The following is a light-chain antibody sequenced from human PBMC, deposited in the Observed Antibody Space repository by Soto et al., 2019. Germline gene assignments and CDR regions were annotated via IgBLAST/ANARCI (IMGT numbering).Light chain of an antibody. Sequence: EFVLTQSPGTLSLSPGERATLSCRASQTVRNNYLAWYQQKPGQAPRPLIYGASTRATGIPARFSGSGSGTEFTLTISSLQSEDFAVYYCQQYNNWPTWTFGQGTKVDIK. CDR2: GAS. CDR1: QTVRNN. J-gene: IGKJ1*01. V-gene: IGKV3-15*01. CDR3: QQYNNWPTWT.